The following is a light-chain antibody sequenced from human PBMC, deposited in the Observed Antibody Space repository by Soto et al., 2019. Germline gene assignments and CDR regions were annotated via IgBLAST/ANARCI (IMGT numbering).Light chain of an antibody. CDR2: DVS. CDR1: QSLSNW. V-gene: IGKV1-5*01. CDR3: QQYIPGSPWA. Sequence: DIQMTQSPSTLSASVGDTVTITCRATQSLSNWLAWYQQKPGRAPSLLIYDVSTLEVGVPSRFSGSGSGTDFALTISNLQPSDFATYYCQQYIPGSPWAFGQGTKVDIK. J-gene: IGKJ1*01.